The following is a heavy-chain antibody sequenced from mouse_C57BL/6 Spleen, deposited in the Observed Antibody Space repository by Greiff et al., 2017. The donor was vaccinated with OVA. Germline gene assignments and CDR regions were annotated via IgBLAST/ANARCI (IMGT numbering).Heavy chain of an antibody. V-gene: IGHV14-4*01. CDR1: GFNIKDDY. J-gene: IGHJ3*01. CDR3: TLYGNSFAY. D-gene: IGHD2-1*01. Sequence: VQLQQSGAELVRPGASVKLSCTASGFNIKDDYMHWVKQRPEQGLEWIGWIDPENGDTEYASKFQGKAPITADTSSNTAYLQLSSLTSEDTAVYYCTLYGNSFAYWGQGTLVTVSA. CDR2: IDPENGDT.